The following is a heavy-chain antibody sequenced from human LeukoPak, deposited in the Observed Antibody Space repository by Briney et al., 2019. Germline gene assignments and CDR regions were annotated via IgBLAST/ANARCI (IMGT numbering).Heavy chain of an antibody. CDR2: IYYSGST. CDR1: GGSISSYY. J-gene: IGHJ4*02. D-gene: IGHD3-10*01. V-gene: IGHV4-59*01. Sequence: SETLSLTCTVSGGSISSYYWSWIRQPPGKGLEWIGYIYYSGSTTYNPSLKSRVTISVDTSKNQFSLNLSSVSAADTAVYYCARGKKDASGSYPVDYWGQGTLVTVSS. CDR3: ARGKKDASGSYPVDY.